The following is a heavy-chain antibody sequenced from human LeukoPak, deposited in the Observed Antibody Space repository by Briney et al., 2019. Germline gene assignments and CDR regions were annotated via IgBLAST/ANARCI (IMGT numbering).Heavy chain of an antibody. CDR1: GGSISSYY. V-gene: IGHV4-4*07. Sequence: SETLPLTCTVSGGSISSYYWSWIRQPAGKGLEWIGRIYTSGSTNYNPSLKSRVTMSVDTSKNQFSLKLSSVTAADTAVYYCARVRSDCSSTSCYTGPRYYYYMDVWGKGTTVTVSS. CDR3: ARVRSDCSSTSCYTGPRYYYYMDV. CDR2: IYTSGST. J-gene: IGHJ6*03. D-gene: IGHD2-2*02.